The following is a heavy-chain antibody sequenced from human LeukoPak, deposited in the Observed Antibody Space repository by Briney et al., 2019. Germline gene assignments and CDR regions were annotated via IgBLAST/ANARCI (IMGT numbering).Heavy chain of an antibody. V-gene: IGHV3-48*03. CDR3: VRGYSSGAHFDC. CDR1: GFTFNRFE. D-gene: IGHD1-1*01. Sequence: GGSLRLSCEASGFTFNRFEMNWVRQAPGKGLEWISYIADSGGYSSYADSVKGRFTASRDNAENSTYLQMNSLRVEDTAVYFCVRGYSSGAHFDCWGQGALVIVSS. J-gene: IGHJ4*02. CDR2: IADSGGYS.